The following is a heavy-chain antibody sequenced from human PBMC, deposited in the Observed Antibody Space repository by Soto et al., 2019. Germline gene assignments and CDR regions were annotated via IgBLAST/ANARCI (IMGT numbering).Heavy chain of an antibody. CDR2: INGGSTGTI. V-gene: IGHV3-23*01. CDR1: GFTFSSYA. D-gene: IGHD2-15*01. CDR3: AKDSRYCSDATCHVLSAGEDAFDI. Sequence: EVQLLESGGGLVQPGGSLRLSCAASGFTFSSYAMSWVRQAPGKGLEWVTAINGGSTGTIYYADSVKGRFTISRDNSQNTLYLQMNSLRDEDTAVYYCAKDSRYCSDATCHVLSAGEDAFDIWGQGTMVTVSS. J-gene: IGHJ3*02.